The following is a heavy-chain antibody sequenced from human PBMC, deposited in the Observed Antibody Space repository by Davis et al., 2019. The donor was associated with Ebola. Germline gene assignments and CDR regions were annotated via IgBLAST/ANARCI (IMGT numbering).Heavy chain of an antibody. CDR1: GFIFSRYE. Sequence: GESLKISCVASGFIFSRYEMNWVRQAPGKGLEWVAVIWSDGSNRQYADSVKGRFTISRDNSKNTLYLQMNSLRAEDTAVYYCAKVYYASGYFDYWGQGTLVTVSS. V-gene: IGHV3-33*06. CDR2: IWSDGSNR. J-gene: IGHJ4*02. D-gene: IGHD3-10*01. CDR3: AKVYYASGYFDY.